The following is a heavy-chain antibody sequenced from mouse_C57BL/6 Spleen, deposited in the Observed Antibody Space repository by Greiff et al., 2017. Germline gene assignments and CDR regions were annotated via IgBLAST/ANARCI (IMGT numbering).Heavy chain of an antibody. D-gene: IGHD1-1*01. V-gene: IGHV1-64*01. CDR3: ARSLLRGDAMDY. CDR2: IHPNSGST. CDR1: GYTFTSYW. J-gene: IGHJ4*01. Sequence: QVQLQQPGAELVKPGASVKLSCKASGYTFTSYWMHWVKQRPGQGLEWIGMIHPNSGSTNYNEKFKSKATLTVDKSSSTAYMQLSSLTSEDSAVYYCARSLLRGDAMDYWGQGTSVTVSS.